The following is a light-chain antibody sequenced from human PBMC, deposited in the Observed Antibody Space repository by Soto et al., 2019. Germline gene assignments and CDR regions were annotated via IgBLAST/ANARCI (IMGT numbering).Light chain of an antibody. CDR2: LGS. CDR1: QSLLHSNGYNY. V-gene: IGKV2-28*01. J-gene: IGKJ4*01. Sequence: DLVMTQSPLSLPVTPGEPASISCRSSQSLLHSNGYNYLDWYLQKPGQSPQLLIYLGSNRASGGLDRFSGSGSGTDFTLKISRVEAEDVGVYCCMQALQTPLTFGGGTKVEIK. CDR3: MQALQTPLT.